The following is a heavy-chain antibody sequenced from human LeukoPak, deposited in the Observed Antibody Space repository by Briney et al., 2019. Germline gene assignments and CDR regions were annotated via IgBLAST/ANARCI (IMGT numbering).Heavy chain of an antibody. CDR1: GFTFSSYA. V-gene: IGHV3-30*04. J-gene: IGHJ4*02. Sequence: PGRSLRLSCAASGFTFSSYAMHWVRRAPGKGLEGVAVISYDGSNKYYADSVKGRFTISRDNSKNTLYLQMNSLRAEGTAVYYCARGTGYYRPCKYRGQGTMVTVYS. CDR3: ARGTGYYRPCKY. D-gene: IGHD3/OR15-3a*01. CDR2: ISYDGSNK.